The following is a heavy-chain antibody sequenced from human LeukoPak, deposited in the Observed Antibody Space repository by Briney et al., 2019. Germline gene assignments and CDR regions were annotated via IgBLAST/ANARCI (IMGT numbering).Heavy chain of an antibody. D-gene: IGHD5-18*01. J-gene: IGHJ4*02. CDR1: GGSISSSNW. CDR3: AARGYSYGPDY. CDR2: IYHSGST. Sequence: SETLSLTCAVSGGSISSSNWWSWVRQTPGQGLEWIGEIYHSGSTNYNPSLKSRVTISVDKSKNQFSLKLNSVTAADTAVYYCAARGYSYGPDYWGQGTLVTVSS. V-gene: IGHV4-4*02.